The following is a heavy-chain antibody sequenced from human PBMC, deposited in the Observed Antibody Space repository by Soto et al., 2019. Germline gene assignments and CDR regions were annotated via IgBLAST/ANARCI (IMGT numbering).Heavy chain of an antibody. CDR3: ARWPQPRYTADPYAVDG. D-gene: IGHD3-16*02. Sequence: QVHLVQSGTEVKKPGSSVKVSCKASGGTFSSSGFSWVRQAPGQGLEWMGMIVPSLDTTNYAQKFQARVTITADEATSTAYMELRSLRSEDTAVYYCARWPQPRYTADPYAVDGWGQGTRVIVSS. CDR1: GGTFSSSG. V-gene: IGHV1-69*11. CDR2: IVPSLDTT. J-gene: IGHJ6*02.